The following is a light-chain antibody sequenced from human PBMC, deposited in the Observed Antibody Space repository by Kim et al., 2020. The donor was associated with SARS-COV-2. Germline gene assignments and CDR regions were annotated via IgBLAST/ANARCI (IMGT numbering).Light chain of an antibody. Sequence: QAVVTQEPSLTVSPGGTVTLTCGSSTGAVTSGHYPYWFQQKPGQAPRTLIYDTSNKHSWTPARFSGSLLGGKAALTLSGAQPEDEAEYYCLLSYSGARLVFGGGTQLTV. CDR1: TGAVTSGHY. V-gene: IGLV7-46*01. J-gene: IGLJ2*01. CDR2: DTS. CDR3: LLSYSGARLV.